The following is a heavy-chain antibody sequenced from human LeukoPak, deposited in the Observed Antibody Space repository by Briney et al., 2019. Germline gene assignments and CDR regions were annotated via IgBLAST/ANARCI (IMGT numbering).Heavy chain of an antibody. Sequence: PGGSLRLSRAASGFTFSSYAMSWVRQAPGKGLEWVSAISGSGGSTYYADSVKGRFTISRDNSKNTLYLQMNSLRAEDTAVYYCAKDGYYYDSSLLAFDIWGQGTMVTVSS. CDR3: AKDGYYYDSSLLAFDI. V-gene: IGHV3-23*01. J-gene: IGHJ3*02. D-gene: IGHD3-22*01. CDR1: GFTFSSYA. CDR2: ISGSGGST.